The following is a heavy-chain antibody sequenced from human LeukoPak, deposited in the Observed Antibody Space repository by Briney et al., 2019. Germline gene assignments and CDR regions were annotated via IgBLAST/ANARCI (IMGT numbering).Heavy chain of an antibody. CDR2: INHSGST. Sequence: SETLSLTCAVYGGSFSGYYWSWIRQPPGKGLEWIGEINHSGSTNYNPPLKSRVTISVDTSKNQFSLKLSSVTAADTAVYYCARCLGTTGPLDWGQGTLVTVSS. J-gene: IGHJ4*02. V-gene: IGHV4-34*01. D-gene: IGHD1-14*01. CDR1: GGSFSGYY. CDR3: ARCLGTTGPLD.